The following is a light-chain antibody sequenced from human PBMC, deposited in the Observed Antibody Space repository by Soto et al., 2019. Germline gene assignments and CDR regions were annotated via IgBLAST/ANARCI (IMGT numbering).Light chain of an antibody. CDR3: QQYNSNSL. CDR2: KAS. Sequence: DIQMTQSPSSLSASVGDRVTITCRASQSISSWLAWYQQKPGKAPKLLIYKASSLESGVPSRFSGSGSGTEFTLTISSLQPDDVATYYCQQYNSNSLFGWGTKVEIK. J-gene: IGKJ4*01. CDR1: QSISSW. V-gene: IGKV1-5*03.